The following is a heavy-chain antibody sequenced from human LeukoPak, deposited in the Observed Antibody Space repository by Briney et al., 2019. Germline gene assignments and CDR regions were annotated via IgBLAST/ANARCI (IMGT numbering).Heavy chain of an antibody. D-gene: IGHD5-24*01. Sequence: GESLQISCKGSGYSFTSYWIGWVRQMPGKGLEWMGIIYPGDSDTRYSPSFQGQVTISADKSISTAYLQWSSLKASDTAMYYCASHSRYNEGGEYYFDYWGQGTLVTVSS. CDR2: IYPGDSDT. CDR3: ASHSRYNEGGEYYFDY. J-gene: IGHJ4*02. CDR1: GYSFTSYW. V-gene: IGHV5-51*01.